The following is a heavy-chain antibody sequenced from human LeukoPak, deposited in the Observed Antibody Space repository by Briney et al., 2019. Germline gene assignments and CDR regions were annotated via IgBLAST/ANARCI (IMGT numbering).Heavy chain of an antibody. J-gene: IGHJ5*02. CDR2: IYYSGST. CDR3: ARHGFRGDGYNWAANWFDP. D-gene: IGHD5-24*01. V-gene: IGHV4-59*08. Sequence: PSETLSLTCTVSGGSISSYYWSWIRQPPGKGLEWIGYIYYSGSTNYNPSLKNRVTISVDTSKNQFSLKLSSVTAADTAVYYCARHGFRGDGYNWAANWFDPWGQGTLVTVSS. CDR1: GGSISSYY.